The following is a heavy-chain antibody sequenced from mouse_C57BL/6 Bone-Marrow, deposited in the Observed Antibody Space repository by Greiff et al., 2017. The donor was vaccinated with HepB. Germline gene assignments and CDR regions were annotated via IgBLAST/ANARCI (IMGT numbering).Heavy chain of an antibody. Sequence: VKLVESGAELVRPGASVTLSCKASGYTFTDYEMHWVKQTPVHGLEWIGAIDPETGGTAYNQKFKGKAILTADKSSSTAYMELRSLTSEDSAVYYCTRGYDYDPLYWYFDVWGTGTTVTVSS. D-gene: IGHD2-4*01. J-gene: IGHJ1*03. CDR2: IDPETGGT. CDR3: TRGYDYDPLYWYFDV. V-gene: IGHV1-15*01. CDR1: GYTFTDYE.